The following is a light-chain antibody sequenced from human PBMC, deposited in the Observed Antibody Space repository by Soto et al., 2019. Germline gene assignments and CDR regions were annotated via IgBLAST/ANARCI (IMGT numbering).Light chain of an antibody. CDR1: ESLNGY. J-gene: IGKJ1*01. Sequence: DIQMTQSPSSLSASVGDRITVTXRASESLNGYLNWYQEKPGKAPKLLIYAASNLQAGVPSRFSGSGSETHFTLTISSLQPEDFATYYCQQSYTTPRTFGQGTKVDIK. V-gene: IGKV1-39*01. CDR3: QQSYTTPRT. CDR2: AAS.